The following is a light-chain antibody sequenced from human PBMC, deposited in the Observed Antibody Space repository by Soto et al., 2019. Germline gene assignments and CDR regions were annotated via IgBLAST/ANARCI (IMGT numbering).Light chain of an antibody. CDR1: QNVFYRSNNKNY. Sequence: DIVMTQSPDSLAVSLGERATINCKSSQNVFYRSNNKNYLAWYQQKPGQPPRLLIYWASTRESGVPDRFSGGGSGTDFTLTISSLQAEDLAVYYCQQYFRTPLTFGGGTKVEIK. V-gene: IGKV4-1*01. CDR3: QQYFRTPLT. J-gene: IGKJ4*02. CDR2: WAS.